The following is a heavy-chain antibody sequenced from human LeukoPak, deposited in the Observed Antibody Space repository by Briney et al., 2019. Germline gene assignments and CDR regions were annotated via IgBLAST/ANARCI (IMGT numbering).Heavy chain of an antibody. Sequence: SETLSLTCAVYGGSFSGYYWSWIRQPPGKGLEWTGEINHSGSTNYNPSLKSRVTISVDTSKNQFSLKVSSVTAADTAVYYCARDSGPRFDYWGQGTLVTVSS. D-gene: IGHD6-19*01. CDR2: INHSGST. J-gene: IGHJ4*02. V-gene: IGHV4-34*01. CDR3: ARDSGPRFDY. CDR1: GGSFSGYY.